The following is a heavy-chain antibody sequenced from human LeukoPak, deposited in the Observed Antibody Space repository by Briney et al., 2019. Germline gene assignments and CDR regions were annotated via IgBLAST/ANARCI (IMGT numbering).Heavy chain of an antibody. J-gene: IGHJ4*02. CDR1: GFTFDDYA. Sequence: GGSLRLSCAASGFTFDDYAMHWVRQAPGKGLEWVSGISWISGSIGYADSVKGRFTISRDNSKNTLYLQMNSLRAEDTAVYYCAKGGGFMVRGVIYFDYWGQGTLVTVSS. CDR3: AKGGGFMVRGVIYFDY. D-gene: IGHD3-10*01. CDR2: ISWISGSI. V-gene: IGHV3-9*01.